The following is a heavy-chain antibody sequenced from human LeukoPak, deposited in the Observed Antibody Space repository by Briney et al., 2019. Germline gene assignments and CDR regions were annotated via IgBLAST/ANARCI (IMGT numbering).Heavy chain of an antibody. CDR3: ASHYSSGYETAYYFDY. J-gene: IGHJ4*02. D-gene: IGHD6-19*01. Sequence: PGGSLRLSCAASGLTFSSYSMNWVRQAPGKGLEWVSSISSSSSYIYYADSVKGRPTISRDNAKNSLYLQMNSLRAEDTAVYYCASHYSSGYETAYYFDYWGQGTLVTVSS. V-gene: IGHV3-21*01. CDR2: ISSSSSYI. CDR1: GLTFSSYS.